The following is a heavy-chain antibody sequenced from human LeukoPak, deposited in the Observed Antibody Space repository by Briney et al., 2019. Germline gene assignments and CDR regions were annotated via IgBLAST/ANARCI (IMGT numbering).Heavy chain of an antibody. V-gene: IGHV1-18*01. CDR3: ARDYRSIAAAGTVQYYYYYGMDV. D-gene: IGHD6-13*01. CDR2: ISAHNGNT. Sequence: GASVNVSCKASGYTFTSYGISWVRQAPGQGLEWMGWISAHNGNTNYAQKPQGRVTMTTDTSTRTAYMELRSLRSDETAVYYCARDYRSIAAAGTVQYYYYYGMDVWGQGTTVTVSS. CDR1: GYTFTSYG. J-gene: IGHJ6*02.